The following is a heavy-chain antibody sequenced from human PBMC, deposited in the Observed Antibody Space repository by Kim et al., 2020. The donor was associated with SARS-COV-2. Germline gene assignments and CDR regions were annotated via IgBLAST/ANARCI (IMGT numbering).Heavy chain of an antibody. CDR2: INHSGST. CDR1: GGSFSGYY. V-gene: IGHV4-34*01. J-gene: IGHJ6*02. CDR3: ARGSRDGYNYVYYYYGMDV. D-gene: IGHD5-12*01. Sequence: SETLSLTCAVYGGSFSGYYWSWIRQPPGKGLEWIGEINHSGSTNYNPSLKSRVTISVDTSKNQFSLKLSSVTAADTAVYYCARGSRDGYNYVYYYYGMDVWGQGTTVTVSS.